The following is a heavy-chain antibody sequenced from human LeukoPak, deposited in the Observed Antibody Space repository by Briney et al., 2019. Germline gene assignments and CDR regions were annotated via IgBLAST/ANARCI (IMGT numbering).Heavy chain of an antibody. CDR1: GYSFTTYW. V-gene: IGHV5-51*01. Sequence: GESLKISCKASGYSFTTYWIGWVRQMPGKGLEWMGIIYPGESDTRYSPSFQGQVTISADKSISTAYLQWSSLKASDTAMYYCARLVATNYFDYWGQGTLVTVSS. CDR3: ARLVATNYFDY. D-gene: IGHD5-24*01. CDR2: IYPGESDT. J-gene: IGHJ4*02.